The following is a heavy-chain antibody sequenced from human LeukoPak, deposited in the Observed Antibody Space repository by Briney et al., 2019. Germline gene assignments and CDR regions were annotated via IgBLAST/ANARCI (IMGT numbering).Heavy chain of an antibody. D-gene: IGHD3-9*01. V-gene: IGHV1-46*01. CDR3: ARDRVSYYDILTGPGGYFDY. CDR2: INPSGGST. J-gene: IGHJ4*02. CDR1: GYSFTIYG. Sequence: ASVKVSCKASGYSFTIYGINWVRQAPGQGLEWMGIINPSGGSTSYAQKFQGRVTMTRDTSISTAYMELSRLRSDDTAVYYCARDRVSYYDILTGPGGYFDYWGQGTLVTVSS.